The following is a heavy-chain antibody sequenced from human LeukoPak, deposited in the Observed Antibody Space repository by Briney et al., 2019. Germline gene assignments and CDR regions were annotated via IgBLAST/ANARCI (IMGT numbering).Heavy chain of an antibody. CDR1: GGSIVSHY. Sequence: SETLSLTCTVSGGSIVSHYWNWIRQPAGRGLEWIGRFYASATTNTSPSLKSRVTMSVDTSKNQFSLKLSSVTAADTAVYYCARTYCSGGSCTHFDYWGQGTLVIVSS. CDR3: ARTYCSGGSCTHFDY. V-gene: IGHV4-4*07. CDR2: FYASATT. J-gene: IGHJ4*02. D-gene: IGHD2-15*01.